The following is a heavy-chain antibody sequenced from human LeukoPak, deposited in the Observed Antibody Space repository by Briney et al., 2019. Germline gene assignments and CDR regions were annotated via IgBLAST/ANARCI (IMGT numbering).Heavy chain of an antibody. V-gene: IGHV3-23*01. D-gene: IGHD6-13*01. CDR2: ISGSGGST. CDR3: AKEIAGYVDV. CDR1: GFTFITNG. J-gene: IGHJ6*04. Sequence: GGSLRLSCAASGFTFITNGMTWVRQAPGKGLEWVSAISGSGGSTYYADSVKGRFTISRDNSKNTLYLQMNSLRAEDTAVYYCAKEIAGYVDVWGKGTTVTVSS.